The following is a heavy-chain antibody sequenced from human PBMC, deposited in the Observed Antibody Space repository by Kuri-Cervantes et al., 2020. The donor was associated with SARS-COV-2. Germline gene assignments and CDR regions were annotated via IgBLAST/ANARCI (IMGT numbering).Heavy chain of an antibody. CDR1: GFTFSSYW. V-gene: IGHV3-7*03. CDR2: IKQDGSEK. D-gene: IGHD3-3*01. CDR3: ARETDTIFGVYYGMDV. J-gene: IGHJ6*02. Sequence: ESLKISCAASGFTFSSYWMSWVRQAPGKGLEWVANIKQDGSEKYYVDSVKGRFTISRDNAKNSLYLQMNSLRAEDTAVYYCARETDTIFGVYYGMDVWGQGTTVTVSS.